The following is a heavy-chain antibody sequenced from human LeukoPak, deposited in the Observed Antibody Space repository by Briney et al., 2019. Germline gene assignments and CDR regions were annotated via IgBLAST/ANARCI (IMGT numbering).Heavy chain of an antibody. CDR3: AKGLVVNDNYFDN. V-gene: IGHV3-23*01. Sequence: GGSLRLSCAASGFSLRTYAMNWVRQVPGKGLEWVSSIGGSDDTTYYADSVKGRFTISSDFSTNTVSLQMTGLRAEDTAVYFCAKGLVVNDNYFDNWGQGTLVTVSS. J-gene: IGHJ4*02. CDR2: IGGSDDTT. CDR1: GFSLRTYA. D-gene: IGHD2-2*01.